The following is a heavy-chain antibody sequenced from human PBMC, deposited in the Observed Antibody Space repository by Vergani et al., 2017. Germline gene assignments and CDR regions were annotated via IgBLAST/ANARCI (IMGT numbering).Heavy chain of an antibody. CDR1: GGTFSSYA. J-gene: IGHJ4*02. CDR3: ARERSQWLGSDY. CDR2: IIPILGTA. Sequence: QVQLVQSGAEVKKPGSSVKVSCKASGGTFSSYAISWVRQAPGQGLEWMGRIIPILGTANYAQKFQGRVTITADESTSTAYMELSSLRSEDTAVYYCARERSQWLGSDYWGQGTLVTVSS. V-gene: IGHV1-69*11. D-gene: IGHD6-19*01.